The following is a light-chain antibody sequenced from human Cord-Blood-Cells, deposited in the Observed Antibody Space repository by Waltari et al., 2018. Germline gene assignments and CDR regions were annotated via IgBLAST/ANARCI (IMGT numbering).Light chain of an antibody. CDR3: CSYAGSSTLV. V-gene: IGLV2-23*01. J-gene: IGLJ3*02. CDR2: EGS. Sequence: QSALTQPASVSGSPGQSITISCTGTSRDVGGYNLVSWYQQHPGKAPKLMIYEGSKRPSGVSNRFSGSKSGNTASLTISGLQAEDEADYYCCSYAGSSTLVFGGGTKLPVL. CDR1: SRDVGGYNL.